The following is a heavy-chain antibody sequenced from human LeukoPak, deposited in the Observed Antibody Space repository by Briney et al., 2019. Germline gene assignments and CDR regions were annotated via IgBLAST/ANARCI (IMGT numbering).Heavy chain of an antibody. V-gene: IGHV3-49*04. D-gene: IGHD4-23*01. CDR2: IRSIAYGGTT. CDR1: RCTFGDSA. CDR3: TRYGGNSFSY. J-gene: IGHJ4*02. Sequence: GRSLRLSCTASRCTFGDSAMSWVRQAPGKGLEWVGFIRSIAYGGTTEYAASVKGRFTISRDHSKSIAYLQMNSLKTEDTAVYYCTRYGGNSFSYWGQGTLVTVSS.